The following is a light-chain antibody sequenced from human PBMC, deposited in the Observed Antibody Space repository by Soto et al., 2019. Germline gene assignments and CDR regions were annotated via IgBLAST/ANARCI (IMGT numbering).Light chain of an antibody. CDR1: SSNIGSNT. CDR3: AAWDDRLKMV. J-gene: IGLJ2*01. CDR2: SNN. V-gene: IGLV1-44*01. Sequence: QSVLPQPPSASGTPGQRVTISCSGSSSNIGSNTVNWYQQLPGTAPKLLIYSNNQRPSGVPDRFSGSKSGTSASLAISGLQSEDEADYYCAAWDDRLKMVFGGGTKLTVL.